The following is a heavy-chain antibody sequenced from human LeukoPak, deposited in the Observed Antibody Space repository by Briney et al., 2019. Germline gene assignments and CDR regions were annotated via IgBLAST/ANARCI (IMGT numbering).Heavy chain of an antibody. CDR1: GYTFTSYY. CDR3: ARDPSGGSYFARRFYYFDY. Sequence: ASVKVSCRASGYTFTSYYMHWVRQAPGQGLEWMGIINPSGGSTSYAQKFQGRVTMTRDTSTSTVYMELGSLRSEDTAVYYCARDPSGGSYFARRFYYFDYWGQGTLVTVSS. D-gene: IGHD1-26*01. CDR2: INPSGGST. J-gene: IGHJ4*02. V-gene: IGHV1-46*01.